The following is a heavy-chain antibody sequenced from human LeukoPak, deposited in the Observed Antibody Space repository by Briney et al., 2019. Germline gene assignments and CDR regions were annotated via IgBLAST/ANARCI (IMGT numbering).Heavy chain of an antibody. J-gene: IGHJ4*02. D-gene: IGHD3-3*01. CDR2: IYYSRST. CDR3: ARVMSAWYFDY. V-gene: IGHV4-59*01. Sequence: SETLSLTCTVSGGSISSYYWSWIRQPPGKGLEAIGYIYYSRSTNHHPSLKSRVPISLDTSKNQFSLKLSSVTAADTAVYYCARVMSAWYFDYWCQGTLVTVSS. CDR1: GGSISSYY.